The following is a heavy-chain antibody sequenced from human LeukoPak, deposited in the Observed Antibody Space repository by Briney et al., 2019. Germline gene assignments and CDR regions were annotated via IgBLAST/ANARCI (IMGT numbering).Heavy chain of an antibody. CDR1: GYTFTAYN. Sequence: VASVKVSCKASGYTFTAYNMHWVRQAPGQGLEWMGWINPNNGVIHYAQKFQGRVTMTRDTSISTVYMDLSGLRGDDTAVYYCARTQILDCWGQGTLVTVSS. V-gene: IGHV1-2*02. CDR3: ARTQILDC. CDR2: INPNNGVI. J-gene: IGHJ4*02.